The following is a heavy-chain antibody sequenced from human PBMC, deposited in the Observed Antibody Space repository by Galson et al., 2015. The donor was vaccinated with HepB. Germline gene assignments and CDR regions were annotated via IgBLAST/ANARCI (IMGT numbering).Heavy chain of an antibody. J-gene: IGHJ4*02. CDR2: ISSSSSTI. V-gene: IGHV3-48*01. Sequence: SLRLSCAASGFTFSSYSMNWVRQAPGKGLEWVSCISSSSSTIYYADSVKGRFTISRDNAKNSLYLQMNSLRAEDTAVYYCARASGGYYFDYWGQGTLVTVSS. CDR3: ARASGGYYFDY. CDR1: GFTFSSYS. D-gene: IGHD3-16*01.